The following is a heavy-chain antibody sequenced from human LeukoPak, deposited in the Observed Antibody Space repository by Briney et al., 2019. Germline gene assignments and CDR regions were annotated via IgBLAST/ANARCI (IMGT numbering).Heavy chain of an antibody. CDR3: ARALLFNYDILTGDYRDYYYYMDV. CDR2: IYYSGST. J-gene: IGHJ6*03. D-gene: IGHD3-9*01. Sequence: PSETLSLTCTVSGGSISSSSYYWGWIRQPPGKGLEWIGSIYYSGSTNYNPSLKSRVTISIDTSKNQFSLKLSSVTAADTAVYYCARALLFNYDILTGDYRDYYYYMDVWGKGTTVTVSS. V-gene: IGHV4-39*07. CDR1: GGSISSSSYY.